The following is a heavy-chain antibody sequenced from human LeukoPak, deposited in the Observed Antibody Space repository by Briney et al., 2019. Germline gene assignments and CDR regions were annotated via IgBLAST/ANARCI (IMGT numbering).Heavy chain of an antibody. D-gene: IGHD6-13*01. V-gene: IGHV4-59*01. CDR3: ARSAGSSSWYDGFDP. CDR2: IYYTGSA. J-gene: IGHJ5*02. CDR1: GGSISSYY. Sequence: SETLSLTCTVSGGSISSYYWSWIRQPPGKGLEWIGYIYYTGSANYNPSLKSRVTISEDTSKNQFSLKLNSVTAADTAVYYCARSAGSSSWYDGFDPWGQGTLVTVSS.